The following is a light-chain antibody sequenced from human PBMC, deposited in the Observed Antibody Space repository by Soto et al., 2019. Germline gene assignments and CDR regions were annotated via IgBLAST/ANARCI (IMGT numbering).Light chain of an antibody. CDR3: QQYGSSSWT. J-gene: IGKJ1*01. CDR2: GTS. V-gene: IGKV3-20*01. CDR1: QSVSSSY. Sequence: EMVLTQSPGTLSLSPGERATLSCRASQSVSSSYLAWYQQKPGQAPRLLIYGTSSRATAIPDRFSGSGSGTDFTLTISRLEPEDFAVYYCQQYGSSSWTVGQGTKVEI.